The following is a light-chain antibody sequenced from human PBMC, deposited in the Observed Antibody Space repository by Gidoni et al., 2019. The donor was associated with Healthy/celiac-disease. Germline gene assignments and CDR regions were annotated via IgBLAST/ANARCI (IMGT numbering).Light chain of an antibody. Sequence: DIQMTQSPSSLSASVGDRVTITCQASQDISNYLNWYQQKPGKAPKLLIYDASNLETGVPSRFSGSGSGTDFTFTISSLQPEDIATYCCQQYDNPYTFGQGTKLEIK. V-gene: IGKV1-33*01. CDR1: QDISNY. J-gene: IGKJ2*01. CDR3: QQYDNPYT. CDR2: DAS.